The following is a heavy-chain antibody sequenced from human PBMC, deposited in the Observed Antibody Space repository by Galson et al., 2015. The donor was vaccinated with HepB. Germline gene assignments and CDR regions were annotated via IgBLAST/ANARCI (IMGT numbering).Heavy chain of an antibody. D-gene: IGHD6-6*01. J-gene: IGHJ6*02. Sequence: SLRLSCAASGFTFSSYGMHWVRQAPGKRLEWVAVISYDGSNQYYADSVKGRFTISRDNSKNTLYLQMNSLRADDTAVYYCARPNFKGGSAARHRVDYYYGMDVWGQGTTVTVSS. V-gene: IGHV3-30*03. CDR2: ISYDGSNQ. CDR1: GFTFSSYG. CDR3: ARPNFKGGSAARHRVDYYYGMDV.